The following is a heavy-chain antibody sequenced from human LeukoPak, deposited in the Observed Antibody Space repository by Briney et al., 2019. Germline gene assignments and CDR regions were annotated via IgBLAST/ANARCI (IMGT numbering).Heavy chain of an antibody. CDR2: ISAYNGNT. Sequence: ASVKVSFKASGGTFNSYAISWVRQAPGQGREWMGWISAYNGNTNYAQKLQGRVTITTDTSTSTAYMELRSLRSDDTAVYYCARPSIYYGSGSYLSCYYYMDVWGKGTTVTVSS. D-gene: IGHD3-10*01. CDR3: ARPSIYYGSGSYLSCYYYMDV. J-gene: IGHJ6*03. V-gene: IGHV1-18*01. CDR1: GGTFNSYA.